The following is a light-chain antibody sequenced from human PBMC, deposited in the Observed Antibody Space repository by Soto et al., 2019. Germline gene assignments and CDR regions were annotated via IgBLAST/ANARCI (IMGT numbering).Light chain of an antibody. CDR1: SSNIGSNT. Sequence: QSVLTQPPSASGTPGQRVSISCCGSSSNIGSNTVNWYQQLPGTAPKLLIYNNNQRPSGVPDRFSGSKSGTSASLAISGLQSEDEADYYCAAWDDSLNGLVFGPGTKLTVL. J-gene: IGLJ1*01. CDR3: AAWDDSLNGLV. V-gene: IGLV1-44*01. CDR2: NNN.